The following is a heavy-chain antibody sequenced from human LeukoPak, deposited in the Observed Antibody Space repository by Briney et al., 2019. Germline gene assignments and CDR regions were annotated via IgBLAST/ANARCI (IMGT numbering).Heavy chain of an antibody. CDR2: ISWNSGSI. D-gene: IGHD6-19*01. Sequence: GGSLRLSRAASGFTFDDYAMHWVRQAPGKGLEWVSGISWNSGSIGYADSVKGRFTISRDNAKNSLYLQMNSLRAEDTALYYCAKAPGWTAFDYWGQGTLVTVSS. J-gene: IGHJ4*02. V-gene: IGHV3-9*01. CDR3: AKAPGWTAFDY. CDR1: GFTFDDYA.